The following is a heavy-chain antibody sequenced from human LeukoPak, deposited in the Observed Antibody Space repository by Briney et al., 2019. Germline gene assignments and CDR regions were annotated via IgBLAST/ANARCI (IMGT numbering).Heavy chain of an antibody. V-gene: IGHV1-69*11. Sequence: SVTVSCKASGGVFTTYAISWVRQAPGQGPEWMGSIIPFLGTTNYAQKFQGRVTITADEPTRTAYMELTYVRSDDTAVYYCTIIPNVILFTHYFEYWGQGTLVTVSS. D-gene: IGHD2-21*01. CDR2: IIPFLGTT. CDR3: TIIPNVILFTHYFEY. J-gene: IGHJ4*02. CDR1: GGVFTTYA.